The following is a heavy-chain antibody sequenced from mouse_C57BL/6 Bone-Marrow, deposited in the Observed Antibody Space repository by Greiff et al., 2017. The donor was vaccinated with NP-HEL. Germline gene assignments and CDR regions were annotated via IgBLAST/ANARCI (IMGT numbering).Heavy chain of an antibody. V-gene: IGHV1-61*01. D-gene: IGHD2-1*01. CDR2: IYPSDSET. Sequence: QVQLQQPGAELVRPGSSVKLSCKASGYTFTSYWMDWVKQRPGQGLEWIGNIYPSDSETHYNQKFKDKATLTVDKSSSTAYMQLSSLTSEDSAVYYCARCEYYGNYVDYAMDYWCQGTSVTVSS. J-gene: IGHJ4*01. CDR1: GYTFTSYW. CDR3: ARCEYYGNYVDYAMDY.